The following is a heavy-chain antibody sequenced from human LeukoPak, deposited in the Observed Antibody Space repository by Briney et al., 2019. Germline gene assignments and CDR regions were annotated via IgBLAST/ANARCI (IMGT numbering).Heavy chain of an antibody. CDR1: GFTFSSYG. CDR3: ATDSSSHGYYYYYYMDV. V-gene: IGHV3-30*03. Sequence: PGGSLRLSCAASGFTFSSYGMHWVRQAPGKGLEWVAVISYDGSNKYYADSVKGRFTISRDNSKNRLYLQMNSLRAEDTAVYYCATDSSSHGYYYYYYMDVWGKGTTVTVSS. CDR2: ISYDGSNK. D-gene: IGHD6-6*01. J-gene: IGHJ6*03.